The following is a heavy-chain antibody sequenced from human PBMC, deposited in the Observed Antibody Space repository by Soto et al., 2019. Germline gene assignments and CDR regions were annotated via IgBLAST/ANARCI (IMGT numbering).Heavy chain of an antibody. D-gene: IGHD2-15*01. V-gene: IGHV3-53*01. CDR2: IYSGGST. CDR3: AKALGGGRSGRGVYYGLDV. CDR1: GFTVSSNY. J-gene: IGHJ6*02. Sequence: GGSLRLSCAASGFTVSSNYMSWVRQAPGKGLEWVSVIYSGGSTYYADSVKGRFTISRDFSKNTLYLQMNSLSADDTAIYYCAKALGGGRSGRGVYYGLDVWGQGTTVTVSS.